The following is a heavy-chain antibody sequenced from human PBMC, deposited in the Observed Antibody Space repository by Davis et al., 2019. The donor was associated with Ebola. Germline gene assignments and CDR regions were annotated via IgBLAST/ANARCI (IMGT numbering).Heavy chain of an antibody. V-gene: IGHV3-7*04. D-gene: IGHD4-17*01. CDR3: ARGGDDYGDYVSASPLDY. J-gene: IGHJ4*02. Sequence: GESLKISCTDSGFIFTKSWMNWVRQAPGRGLEWLAYIDVDGRETDYVDSVKGRFTISRDNAKNSVYLQMNSLRAEDTAAYYCARGGDDYGDYVSASPLDYWGQGTLVTVSS. CDR2: IDVDGRET. CDR1: GFIFTKSW.